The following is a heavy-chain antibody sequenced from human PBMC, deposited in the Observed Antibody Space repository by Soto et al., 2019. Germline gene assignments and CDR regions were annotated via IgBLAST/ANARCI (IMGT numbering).Heavy chain of an antibody. CDR2: INPNSGDS. CDR1: GYTFTGYY. J-gene: IGHJ4*02. Sequence: ASVTVSCKTSGYTFTGYYIHWIRQAPGQGLEWMGWINPNSGDSDYSQEFQGRVTMTSDTSITTAYMQLTRLRSDDTAVYYCARREQWLENFDFWGQGTLVTVSS. V-gene: IGHV1-2*02. D-gene: IGHD6-19*01. CDR3: ARREQWLENFDF.